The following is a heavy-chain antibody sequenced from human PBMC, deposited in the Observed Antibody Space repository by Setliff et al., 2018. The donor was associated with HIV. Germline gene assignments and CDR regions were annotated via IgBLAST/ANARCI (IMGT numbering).Heavy chain of an antibody. J-gene: IGHJ5*02. CDR3: ARGLGYNFWSGYSPTGWFDP. Sequence: SETLSLTCTVSGGSISNYYWSWIRQPPGKGLEWIGYIYYSGSTNCNPSLKSRVTILVDTSKNQFSLKLSSVTAADSAVYYCARGLGYNFWSGYSPTGWFDPWGQGTLVTVSS. CDR2: IYYSGST. CDR1: GGSISNYY. D-gene: IGHD3-3*01. V-gene: IGHV4-59*01.